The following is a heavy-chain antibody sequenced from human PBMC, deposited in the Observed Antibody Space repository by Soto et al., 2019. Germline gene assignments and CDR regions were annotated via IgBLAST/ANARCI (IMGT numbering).Heavy chain of an antibody. CDR1: GDSVSSNSAA. D-gene: IGHD6-19*01. CDR3: AREGAVAGTSGGYYYYGMDV. CDR2: TYYRSKWYN. V-gene: IGHV6-1*01. J-gene: IGHJ6*02. Sequence: HSQTLSLTCAISGDSVSSNSAAWNWIRQSPSRGLEWLGRTYYRSKWYNDYAVSVKSRITINPDTSKNQFSLQLNSVTPEDTAVYYCAREGAVAGTSGGYYYYGMDVWGQGTTVTVS.